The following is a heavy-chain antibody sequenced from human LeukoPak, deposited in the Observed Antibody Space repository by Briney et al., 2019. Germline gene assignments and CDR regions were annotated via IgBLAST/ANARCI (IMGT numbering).Heavy chain of an antibody. CDR1: GGSISTSSYY. CDR2: IDSGTT. V-gene: IGHV4-39*01. CDR3: ARHWDATCYYYYYMDV. D-gene: IGHD1-26*01. J-gene: IGHJ6*03. Sequence: SETLSLTCTVSGGSISTSSYYWGWIRQPPGKGLEWIGTIDSGTTYYSPSLKSRVTISVDTSKNQFSLKLSSVTAADTAVYYCARHWDATCYYYYYMDVWGRGTTVTVSS.